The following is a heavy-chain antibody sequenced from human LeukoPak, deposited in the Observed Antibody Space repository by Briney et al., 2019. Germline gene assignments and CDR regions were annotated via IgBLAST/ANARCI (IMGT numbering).Heavy chain of an antibody. CDR3: ARAWTGGSSSSGSDYYYMDV. D-gene: IGHD6-6*01. V-gene: IGHV4-38-2*02. CDR2: TYHSEST. Sequence: SETLSLTCTVSGYSISSDYYWAWVRQPPGKGLDWIGNTYHSESTNYNPSLKSRVTMSIDMSKDQFSLKLSSETAADTAVYYCARAWTGGSSSSGSDYYYMDVWGKGTTVTVSS. CDR1: GYSISSDYY. J-gene: IGHJ6*03.